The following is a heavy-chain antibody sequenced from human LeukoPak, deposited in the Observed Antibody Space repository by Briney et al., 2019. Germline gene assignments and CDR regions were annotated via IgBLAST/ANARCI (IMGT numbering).Heavy chain of an antibody. CDR3: ARQVTIVGGRKYFDY. V-gene: IGHV3-7*05. CDR2: INEEGSGK. J-gene: IGHJ4*02. Sequence: GGSLRLSCAASGVTFSYDWMTWFRQPPGKGLELVANINEEGSGKYYVDSAKVRCTISRDNAKKSLYLHMNSLRAEHTAVYYCARQVTIVGGRKYFDYWGQGTLVTVSS. D-gene: IGHD3-3*01. CDR1: GVTFSYDW.